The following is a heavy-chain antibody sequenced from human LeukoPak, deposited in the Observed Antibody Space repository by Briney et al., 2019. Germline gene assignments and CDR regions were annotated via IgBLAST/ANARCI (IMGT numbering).Heavy chain of an antibody. CDR2: IYYSGST. D-gene: IGHD6-6*01. J-gene: IGHJ6*02. CDR3: ARVEYSSSLYYYYYGMDV. CDR1: GGXISSGGYY. Sequence: SETLSLTCTASGGXISSGGYYWSWIRQHPGKGLEWIGYIYYSGSTYYNPSLKSRVTISVDTSKNQFSLKLSSVTAADTAVYYCARVEYSSSLYYYYYGMDVWGQGTTVTVSS. V-gene: IGHV4-31*03.